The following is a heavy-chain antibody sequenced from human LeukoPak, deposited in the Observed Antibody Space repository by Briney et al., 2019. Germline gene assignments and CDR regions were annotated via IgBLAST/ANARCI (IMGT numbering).Heavy chain of an antibody. CDR3: ARDSGSGWYEAHFDH. J-gene: IGHJ5*02. CDR2: IQYDGTIK. CDR1: GFTFNTYG. Sequence: GGSLRLSCAASGFTFNTYGMHWVRQAPPKGLEWVAFIQYDGTIKYYGDSVKGRFTITRDNSKNTFYLQMNSLRAEDTAVYYCARDSGSGWYEAHFDHWGQGTLVTVSS. V-gene: IGHV3-30*02. D-gene: IGHD6-19*01.